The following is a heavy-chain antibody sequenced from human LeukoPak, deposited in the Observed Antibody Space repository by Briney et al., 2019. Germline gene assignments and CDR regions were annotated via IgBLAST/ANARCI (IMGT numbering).Heavy chain of an antibody. D-gene: IGHD2-15*01. V-gene: IGHV3-23*01. Sequence: GSLRLSCAASGFTLSNYAMSWVRQAPGEGLEWVSGITASGGGPSSADSVKGRFTISRDNSKNMVYLQMNSLRDDDTAVYYCVKDGRTSAPCWGQGTLVTVSS. CDR1: GFTLSNYA. CDR2: ITASGGGP. J-gene: IGHJ4*02. CDR3: VKDGRTSAPC.